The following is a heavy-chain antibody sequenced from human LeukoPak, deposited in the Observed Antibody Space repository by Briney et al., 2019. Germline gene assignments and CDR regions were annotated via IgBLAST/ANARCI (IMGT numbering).Heavy chain of an antibody. J-gene: IGHJ6*03. CDR1: GYTFTGYY. D-gene: IGHD2-2*01. CDR2: INPNSGGT. V-gene: IGHV1-2*02. Sequence: ASVKVSCKASGYTFTGYYMHWVRQAPGQGLEWMGWINPNSGGTNYAQKFQGRVTMTRDTSISTAYMELSRLRSDDTAVYYCARDYCSSTSCYAAYYYYYYMDVWGKGTTVTVSS. CDR3: ARDYCSSTSCYAAYYYYYYMDV.